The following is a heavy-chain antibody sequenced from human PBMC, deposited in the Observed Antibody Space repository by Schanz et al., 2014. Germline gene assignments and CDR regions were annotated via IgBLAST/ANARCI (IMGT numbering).Heavy chain of an antibody. CDR1: GFTFSSYG. Sequence: VQLVESGGGVVQPGRSLRLSCAASGFTFSSYGMHWVRQAPGKGLEWVANMNQDGSVKNYVDSVKGRFTISRDNAKNSLYLQMNSLRDEDTALYYCAKDMHKDYGGKPQAFDIWGQGTMVTVSS. J-gene: IGHJ3*02. CDR2: MNQDGSVK. CDR3: AKDMHKDYGGKPQAFDI. V-gene: IGHV3-7*01. D-gene: IGHD4-17*01.